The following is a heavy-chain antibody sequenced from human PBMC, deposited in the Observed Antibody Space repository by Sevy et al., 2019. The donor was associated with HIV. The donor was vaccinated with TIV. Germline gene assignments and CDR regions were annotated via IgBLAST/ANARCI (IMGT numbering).Heavy chain of an antibody. J-gene: IGHJ4*02. CDR2: INPNSGGT. CDR3: ARDLGRAYTYGFNY. V-gene: IGHV1-2*02. CDR1: GYTFTIYS. Sequence: ASVKGSCKASGYTFTIYSMHWVRQAPGQGLEWMGWINPNSGGTNFAQKFQGRVTMTRDTSISKADMELNRLSSDDTAVYYCARDLGRAYTYGFNYCGQGTLVTVSS. D-gene: IGHD5-18*01.